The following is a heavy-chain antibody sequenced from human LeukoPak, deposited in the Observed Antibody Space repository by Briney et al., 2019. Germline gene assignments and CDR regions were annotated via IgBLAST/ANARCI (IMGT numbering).Heavy chain of an antibody. CDR3: AKGGPYGGNYYYGMDV. J-gene: IGHJ6*02. V-gene: IGHV3-7*03. CDR2: IKQDGSEK. D-gene: IGHD3-16*01. Sequence: GGSLRLSCAASGFTFSSYWMSWVRQAPGKGLEWVANIKQDGSEKYYVDSVKGRFTISRDNAKNSLYLQMNSLRAEDTAVYYCAKGGPYGGNYYYGMDVWGQGTTVTVSS. CDR1: GFTFSSYW.